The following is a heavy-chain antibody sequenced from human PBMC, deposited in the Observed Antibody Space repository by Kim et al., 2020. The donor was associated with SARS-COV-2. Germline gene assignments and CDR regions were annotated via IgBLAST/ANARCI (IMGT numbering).Heavy chain of an antibody. V-gene: IGHV3-23*01. CDR1: RFTFRSYS. CDR3: AKEAGGFDD. Sequence: GGSLRLSCAASRFTFRSYSMNWVRQAPGKGLEWVSGISGSGGSTYYADSVKGRFTISRDKSKNTLYLQMNSLRDEDTAVYYCAKEAGGFDDWGPGTLVAVSS. J-gene: IGHJ4*02. CDR2: ISGSGGST. D-gene: IGHD3-10*01.